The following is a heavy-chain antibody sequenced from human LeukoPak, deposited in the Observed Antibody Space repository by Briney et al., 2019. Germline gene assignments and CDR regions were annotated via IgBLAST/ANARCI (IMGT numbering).Heavy chain of an antibody. Sequence: ASVKVSCMASGYSLTSYAMNWVRQAPGQRLEWMGWINAANGNTKSSQKFQGRVTITRDTSANTAYMELSSLTFEDTAVYYCARAGKGAYYYDSRDNWFDPWGQGTLVTVSS. V-gene: IGHV1-3*01. D-gene: IGHD3-22*01. CDR1: GYSLTSYA. J-gene: IGHJ5*02. CDR2: INAANGNT. CDR3: ARAGKGAYYYDSRDNWFDP.